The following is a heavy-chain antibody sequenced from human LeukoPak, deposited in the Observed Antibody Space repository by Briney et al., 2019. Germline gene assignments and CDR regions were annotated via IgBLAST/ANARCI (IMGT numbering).Heavy chain of an antibody. CDR1: GGSISSGGYY. D-gene: IGHD1-26*01. Sequence: PSETLSLTCTVSGGSISSGGYYWSWIRQHPGKGLEWIGYIYYSGSTYYNPSLKSRVTISVDTSKNQFSLKLSSVTAADTAVYYCARTGYGRDYYGMDVWGQGTTVTVSS. V-gene: IGHV4-31*03. CDR2: IYYSGST. J-gene: IGHJ6*02. CDR3: ARTGYGRDYYGMDV.